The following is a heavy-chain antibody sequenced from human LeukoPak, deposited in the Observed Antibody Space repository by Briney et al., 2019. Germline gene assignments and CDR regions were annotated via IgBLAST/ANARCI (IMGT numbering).Heavy chain of an antibody. CDR3: ARAAVTGWFDP. Sequence: SVKVSCKASGGTFSSYAISWVRQAPGQGLEWMGRITPILGIANYAQKFQGRVTITADKSTSTAYMELSSLRSEDTAVYYCARAAVTGWFDPWGQGTLVTVSS. D-gene: IGHD2-21*02. J-gene: IGHJ5*02. CDR1: GGTFSSYA. CDR2: ITPILGIA. V-gene: IGHV1-69*04.